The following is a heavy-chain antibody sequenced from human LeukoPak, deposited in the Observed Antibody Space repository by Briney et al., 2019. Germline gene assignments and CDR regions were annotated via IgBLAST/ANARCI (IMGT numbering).Heavy chain of an antibody. J-gene: IGHJ4*02. CDR1: GGSISSSIYY. V-gene: IGHV4-39*01. CDR3: ATMIERRYYFDY. D-gene: IGHD3-16*01. CDR2: IYYSGST. Sequence: SETLSLTCTVSGGSISSSIYYWGWIRQPPGKGLEWIGSIYYSGSTYYNPSLKSRVTISVDTSKNQFSLKLSSVTAADTAVYYCATMIERRYYFDYWGQGTLVTVSS.